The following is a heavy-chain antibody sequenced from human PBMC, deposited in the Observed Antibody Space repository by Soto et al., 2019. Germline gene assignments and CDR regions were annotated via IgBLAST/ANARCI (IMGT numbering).Heavy chain of an antibody. J-gene: IGHJ6*02. Sequence: HPGGSLRLSCAASGFTFSSYGMHWVRQAPGKGLEWVAVISYDGSNKYYADSVKGRFTISRDNSKNTLYLQMNSLRAEDTAVYYCAKDPLEYSSSGGMDVWGQGTTVTVSS. CDR3: AKDPLEYSSSGGMDV. CDR2: ISYDGSNK. CDR1: GFTFSSYG. V-gene: IGHV3-30*18. D-gene: IGHD6-6*01.